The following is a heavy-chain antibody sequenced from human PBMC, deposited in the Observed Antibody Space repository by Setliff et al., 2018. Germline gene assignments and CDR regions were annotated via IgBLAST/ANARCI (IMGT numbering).Heavy chain of an antibody. J-gene: IGHJ4*02. CDR1: GYTFTDYY. CDR3: ARGPSNYDLLTGCDC. D-gene: IGHD3-9*01. Sequence: GASVKVSCKASGYTFTDYYIHWVRQAPGQGLEWMGRINPDSGGTNYAQKFQGRVTMTRDTSITAAYMELSRLRSDDSAVYYCARGPSNYDLLTGCDCWGQGTLVTV. CDR2: INPDSGGT. V-gene: IGHV1-2*06.